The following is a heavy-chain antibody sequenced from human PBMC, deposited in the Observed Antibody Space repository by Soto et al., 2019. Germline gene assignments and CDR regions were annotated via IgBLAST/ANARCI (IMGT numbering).Heavy chain of an antibody. CDR2: KYYRSKWDN. J-gene: IGHJ6*02. CDR1: GDSVSSNSAA. Sequence: PSQSLSLNCVISGDSVSSNSAAWNWIRQSPSIGLECLGRKYYRSKWDNDYAVSVKSRRTVNPDKSKNQFSLQLNSVTPEDTAVYYCARKPLYSIGRYHYGMDXWGQGTTVTVS. D-gene: IGHD6-19*01. V-gene: IGHV6-1*01. CDR3: ARKPLYSIGRYHYGMDX.